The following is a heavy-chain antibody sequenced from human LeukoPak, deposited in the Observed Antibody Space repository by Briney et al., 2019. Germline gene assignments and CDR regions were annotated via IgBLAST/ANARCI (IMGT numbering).Heavy chain of an antibody. Sequence: PGGSLRLSCAASGFTVSSNYMSWVRQAPGKGLEWVSVIYSGGSTYYADSVKGRFTVSRDNSKNTLNLQMNNLRAEDTAVYYCARQYGNYYFDYWGQGTLVTVSS. V-gene: IGHV3-53*01. J-gene: IGHJ4*02. CDR3: ARQYGNYYFDY. CDR2: IYSGGST. CDR1: GFTVSSNY. D-gene: IGHD1-14*01.